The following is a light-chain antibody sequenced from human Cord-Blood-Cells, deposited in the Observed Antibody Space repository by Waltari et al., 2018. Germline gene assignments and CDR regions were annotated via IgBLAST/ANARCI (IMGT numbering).Light chain of an antibody. CDR3: CSYAGSSIYVV. J-gene: IGLJ2*01. Sequence: QSALTQPASVSGSPGQSITLSCTGTSSDVGSYNLVSWYQQHPGKAPKLMIYEGSKRPSGVSKRFSGSKSCNTASLTIAVLQAEDEADYYCCSYAGSSIYVVFGGGTKLTVL. CDR2: EGS. V-gene: IGLV2-23*01. CDR1: SSDVGSYNL.